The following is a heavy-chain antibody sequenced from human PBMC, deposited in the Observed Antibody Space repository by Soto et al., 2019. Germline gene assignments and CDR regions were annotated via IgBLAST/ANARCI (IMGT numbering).Heavy chain of an antibody. J-gene: IGHJ6*02. V-gene: IGHV3-30-3*01. CDR3: ARGRMVDARQEVGGMDV. CDR2: ISYDGSNK. CDR1: GFTFSSYA. D-gene: IGHD2-8*01. Sequence: QVQLVESGGGVVQPGRSLRLSCAASGFTFSSYAMHWVRQAPGKGLEWVAVISYDGSNKYYADSVKGRFTISRDNSKNTLYLKMNSLRDEDTAVYYCARGRMVDARQEVGGMDVWGQGTTVTVSS.